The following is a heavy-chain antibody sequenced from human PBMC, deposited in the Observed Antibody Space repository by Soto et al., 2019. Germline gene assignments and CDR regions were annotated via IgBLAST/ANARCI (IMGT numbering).Heavy chain of an antibody. D-gene: IGHD3-16*02. CDR3: AKVPVSF. Sequence: GGSLRLSCAASGFTFSSYGMHWVRQAPGKGLEWVAVISYDGSNKYYADSVKGRFTISRDNSKNTLYLQMNSLRAEDTAVYYCAKVPVSFWGQGTLVTISS. J-gene: IGHJ4*02. CDR1: GFTFSSYG. V-gene: IGHV3-30*18. CDR2: ISYDGSNK.